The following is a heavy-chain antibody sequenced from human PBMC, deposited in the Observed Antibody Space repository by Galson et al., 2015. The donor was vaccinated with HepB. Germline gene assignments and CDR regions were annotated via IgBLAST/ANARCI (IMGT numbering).Heavy chain of an antibody. CDR3: ARDHVLVVAATQGWFDS. V-gene: IGHV3-21*01. CDR1: GFTFSSYS. Sequence: SLRLSCAASGFTFSSYSMHWVRQAPGKGLEWVSSISSSSTYKDYADSVKGRFTISRDNAKNSLYLQMNSLRAEDTAVYYCARDHVLVVAATQGWFDSWGQGSLVTVPS. J-gene: IGHJ5*01. D-gene: IGHD2-15*01. CDR2: ISSSSTYK.